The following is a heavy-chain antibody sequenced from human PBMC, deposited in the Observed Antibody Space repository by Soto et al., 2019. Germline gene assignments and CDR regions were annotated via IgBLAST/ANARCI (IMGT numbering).Heavy chain of an antibody. CDR3: ARVGYCSSTSCYVPGSFDY. V-gene: IGHV4-31*03. D-gene: IGHD2-2*01. J-gene: IGHJ4*02. CDR2: IYYSGST. Sequence: PSETLSLTCTVSGGSISSGGYYWSWIRQHPGKGLEWIGYIYYSGSTYYNPSLKSRVTISVDTSKNQFSLKLSSVTAADTAVYYCARVGYCSSTSCYVPGSFDYWGQGTLVTVSS. CDR1: GGSISSGGYY.